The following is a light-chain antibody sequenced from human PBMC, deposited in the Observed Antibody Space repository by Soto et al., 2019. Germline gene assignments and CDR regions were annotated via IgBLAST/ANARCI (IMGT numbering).Light chain of an antibody. CDR1: SSDVGNYNR. Sequence: QSALTQPPSVSGSPGQSVAISCTGTSSDVGNYNRVSWYQQPPGTAPKLMIYDVSNRPSGVPDRFSGFKSGNTASLTISGLQADDEADYYCSSYTSSSTYVFGTGTKLTVL. CDR2: DVS. J-gene: IGLJ1*01. CDR3: SSYTSSSTYV. V-gene: IGLV2-18*02.